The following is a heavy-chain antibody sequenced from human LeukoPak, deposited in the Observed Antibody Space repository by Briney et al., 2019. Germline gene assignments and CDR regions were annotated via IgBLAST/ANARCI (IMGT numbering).Heavy chain of an antibody. Sequence: SQTLSLTCAISGDSVSSNTVTWNWIRQSPSRGLEWLERTYYRSKWSNDYAVSVKSRIIINPDTSKNQFSLQLDSVTPEDTAVYYCVRVTGGVFDYWGPGTLVTVSS. CDR2: TYYRSKWSN. V-gene: IGHV6-1*01. CDR3: VRVTGGVFDY. CDR1: GDSVSSNTVT. D-gene: IGHD2-8*02. J-gene: IGHJ4*02.